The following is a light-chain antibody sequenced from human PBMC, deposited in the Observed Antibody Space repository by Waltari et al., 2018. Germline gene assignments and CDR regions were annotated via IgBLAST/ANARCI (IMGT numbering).Light chain of an antibody. J-gene: IGKJ4*01. CDR3: QQSYSTLVT. CDR1: QCISNY. V-gene: IGKV1-39*01. CDR2: AAS. Sequence: IHKTQSPSPLSASVGDRLTITCRGSQCISNYLNWYQQRPGKAPKVLIYAASTLQSGVPSRFSGSGSGTDFTLTINSLQPEDFASYYCQQSYSTLVTFGGGTKVEIK.